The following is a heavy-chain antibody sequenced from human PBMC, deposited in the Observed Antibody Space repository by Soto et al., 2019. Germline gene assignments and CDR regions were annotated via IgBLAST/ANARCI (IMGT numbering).Heavy chain of an antibody. Sequence: QVQLVESGGGVVQPGRSLRLSCAASGFTFSSYGMHWVRQAPGKGLEWVAVISYDGSNKYYADSVKGRFTISRDNSKNTLYLQMNSLRAEDTAVYYCAKGLRRVYYYGLAFDYWGQGTLVTVSS. CDR2: ISYDGSNK. V-gene: IGHV3-30*18. CDR1: GFTFSSYG. CDR3: AKGLRRVYYYGLAFDY. D-gene: IGHD3-10*01. J-gene: IGHJ4*02.